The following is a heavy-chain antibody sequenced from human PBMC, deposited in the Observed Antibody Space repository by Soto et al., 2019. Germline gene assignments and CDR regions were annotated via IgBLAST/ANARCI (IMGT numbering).Heavy chain of an antibody. CDR3: ARENTVTTSSFYYYYYGMDV. J-gene: IGHJ6*02. D-gene: IGHD4-4*01. CDR2: ISAYNGNT. Sequence: ASVKVSFKASGYTFTSYGISWVRQAPGQGLEWMGWISAYNGNTNYAQKLQGRVTITTDTSTSTAYMELRSLRSDDTAVYYCARENTVTTSSFYYYYYGMDVWGQGTTVTVSS. V-gene: IGHV1-18*04. CDR1: GYTFTSYG.